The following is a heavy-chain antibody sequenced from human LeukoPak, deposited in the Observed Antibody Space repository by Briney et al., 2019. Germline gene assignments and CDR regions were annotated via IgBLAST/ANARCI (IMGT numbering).Heavy chain of an antibody. D-gene: IGHD2-15*01. CDR3: ARYCSGGSCYDSEYYYMNV. CDR2: ISSSSSYI. CDR1: GFTFSSYS. V-gene: IGHV3-21*01. Sequence: KPGGSLRLSCAASGFTFSSYSMNWVRQAPGKGLEWVSSISSSSSYIYYADSVKGRFTISRDNAKNSLYLQMNSLRPEATAVYYCARYCSGGSCYDSEYYYMNVWGKGTTVTVSS. J-gene: IGHJ6*03.